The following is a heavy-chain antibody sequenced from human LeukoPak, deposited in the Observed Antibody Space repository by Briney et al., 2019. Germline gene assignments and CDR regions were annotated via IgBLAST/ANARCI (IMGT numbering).Heavy chain of an antibody. CDR3: ARDSSTYAGPPDY. Sequence: PGGSLRLSCAASGFTFSDHSMDWVRQAPGKGLEWVGRIKNKANSYTTEYAASVKGRFIISRDDSKNSLYLQMNSLKSEDTAVYYCARDSSTYAGPPDYWGQGTLVTVSS. J-gene: IGHJ4*02. V-gene: IGHV3-72*01. CDR2: IKNKANSYTT. D-gene: IGHD2-2*01. CDR1: GFTFSDHS.